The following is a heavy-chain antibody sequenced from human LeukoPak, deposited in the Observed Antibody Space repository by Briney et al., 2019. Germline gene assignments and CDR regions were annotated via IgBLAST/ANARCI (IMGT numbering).Heavy chain of an antibody. CDR1: GYTFSNYG. Sequence: GASVKVSCKASGYTFSNYGISWVRQAPGQGLEWMGWISAYNGNTNYAQKLQGRVTMTTDTSTSTAYMELRSLRSDDTVVYYCILLEWLNYWGQGTLVTVSS. CDR2: ISAYNGNT. D-gene: IGHD3-3*01. V-gene: IGHV1-18*01. CDR3: ILLEWLNY. J-gene: IGHJ4*02.